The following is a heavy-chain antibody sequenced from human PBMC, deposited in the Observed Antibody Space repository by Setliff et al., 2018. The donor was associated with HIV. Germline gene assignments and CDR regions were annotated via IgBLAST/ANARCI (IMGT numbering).Heavy chain of an antibody. CDR3: ARAFCSSASCYGGGDAFDI. Sequence: SETLSLTCTVSGGSISSGGYYWSWIRQHPGRGLEWIGYIYYSGNTYYNPSLKSRLTISVDTSKTHFSLKLSSVTAADTAVYYCARAFCSSASCYGGGDAFDIWGQGTMVTVSS. CDR1: GGSISSGGYY. J-gene: IGHJ3*02. V-gene: IGHV4-31*03. CDR2: IYYSGNT. D-gene: IGHD2-2*01.